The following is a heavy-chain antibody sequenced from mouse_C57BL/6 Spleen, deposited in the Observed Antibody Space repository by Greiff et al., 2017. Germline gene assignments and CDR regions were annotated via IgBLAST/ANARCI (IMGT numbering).Heavy chain of an antibody. CDR1: GYPFTDYY. J-gene: IGHJ2*01. CDR3: ARRGNITTVVADYFDY. D-gene: IGHD1-1*01. CDR2: IITNTGGT. V-gene: IGHV1-26*01. Sequence: EVQLQQSGPELVKPGASVKISCKASGYPFTDYYMNWVKQSHGKSLEWIGDIITNTGGTSYNQKFKGKATLTVDNASSTAYMELRSVTSEDSAVYYCARRGNITTVVADYFDYWGQGTTLTVSS.